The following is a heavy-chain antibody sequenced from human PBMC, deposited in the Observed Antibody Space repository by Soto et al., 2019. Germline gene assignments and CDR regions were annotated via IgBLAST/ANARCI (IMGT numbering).Heavy chain of an antibody. D-gene: IGHD2-8*01. J-gene: IGHJ3*02. V-gene: IGHV3-23*01. Sequence: AGGSLRLSCAASGFSFSAYAMNWVRQAPGKGLQWVSGLVGNGGDRNYADSVRGRFTVSRDNSKNTLYLQMNNLRDEDTAVYYCAKVFIANNGVWEALAMWGRGTEVTVSS. CDR3: AKVFIANNGVWEALAM. CDR1: GFSFSAYA. CDR2: LVGNGGDR.